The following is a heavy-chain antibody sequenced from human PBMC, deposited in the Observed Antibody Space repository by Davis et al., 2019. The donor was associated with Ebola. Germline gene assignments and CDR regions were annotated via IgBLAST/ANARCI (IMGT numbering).Heavy chain of an antibody. CDR1: GFTFSSYS. Sequence: ESLKISCAASGFTFSSYSMNWVRQAPGKGLEWIGEINHSGSTNYNPSLKSRVTISVDTSKNQFSLKLSSVTAADTAVYYCARELYYYDSSGYYYYGMDVWGQGTTVTVSS. D-gene: IGHD3-22*01. CDR3: ARELYYYDSSGYYYYGMDV. CDR2: INHSGST. V-gene: IGHV4-34*01. J-gene: IGHJ6*02.